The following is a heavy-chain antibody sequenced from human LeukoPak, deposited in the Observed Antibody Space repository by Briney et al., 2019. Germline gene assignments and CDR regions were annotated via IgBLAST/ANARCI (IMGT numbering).Heavy chain of an antibody. CDR3: ARSRSGWYVSH. V-gene: IGHV4-34*01. J-gene: IGHJ4*01. CDR2: INHSGST. CDR1: GGSFSGYY. D-gene: IGHD6-19*01. Sequence: PSETLSLTCAVYGGSFSGYYWSWIRQPPGKGLEWIGEINHSGSTNYNPSLKSRVTISVDTSKNQFSLKLSSVTAADTAVYYCARSRSGWYVSHWGQGILVTVSS.